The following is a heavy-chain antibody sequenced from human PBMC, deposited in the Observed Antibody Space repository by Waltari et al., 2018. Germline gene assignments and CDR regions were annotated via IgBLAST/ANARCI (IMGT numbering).Heavy chain of an antibody. CDR1: GGTFSSYA. CDR2: IIPILGTA. Sequence: QVQLVQSGAEVKKPGSSVKVSCKASGGTFSSYAISWVRQAPGQGLEWMGVIIPILGTANYAQKVQGIVTITAYESTSTAYMELSSLRSEDTAVYYCARVPQLSRNYFDYWGQGTLVTVSS. CDR3: ARVPQLSRNYFDY. D-gene: IGHD2-2*01. J-gene: IGHJ4*02. V-gene: IGHV1-69*01.